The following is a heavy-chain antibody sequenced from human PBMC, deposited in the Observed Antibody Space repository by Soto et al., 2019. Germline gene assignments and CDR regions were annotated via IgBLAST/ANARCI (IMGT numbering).Heavy chain of an antibody. D-gene: IGHD3-22*01. CDR3: ARGFDSYFYGLDV. CDR2: IYHLGGT. V-gene: IGHV4-30-2*01. CDR1: GGSISSGGYS. J-gene: IGHJ6*02. Sequence: QLQLPESGSGLVRSSETLSLTCVVSGGSISSGGYSWSWIRQPPGKGLEWIGYIYHLGGTYYNPSLRIRVTISVERSKNQFSLNLISVTAADAAVYCCARGFDSYFYGLDVWGQGTTVTVSS.